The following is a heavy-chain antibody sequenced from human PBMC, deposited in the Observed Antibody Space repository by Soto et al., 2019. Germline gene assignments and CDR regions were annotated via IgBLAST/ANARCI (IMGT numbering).Heavy chain of an antibody. D-gene: IGHD3-22*01. CDR2: IKSKTDGGTT. V-gene: IGHV3-15*07. CDR3: TTIRFIYDSSGYYSYYYYGMDV. CDR1: GFTFSNAW. J-gene: IGHJ6*02. Sequence: GGSLRLSCAASGFTFSNAWMNWVRQAPGKGLEWVGRIKSKTDGGTTDYAAPVKGRFTISRDDSKNTLYLQMNSLKTEDTAVYYCTTIRFIYDSSGYYSYYYYGMDVWGQGTTVTVSS.